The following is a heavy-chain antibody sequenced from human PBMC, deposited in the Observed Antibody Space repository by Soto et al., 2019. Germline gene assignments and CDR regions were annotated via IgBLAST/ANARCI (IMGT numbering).Heavy chain of an antibody. Sequence: XSVKGSCTASGYSFTSYGISWVRQAPGQGLEWMGWISAYNGNTNYAQKLQGRVTMTTDTSTSTAYMELRSLRSDDTAVYYCARDYYDSSGYYPTWFDPWGQGTLVTVSS. CDR3: ARDYYDSSGYYPTWFDP. V-gene: IGHV1-18*01. CDR1: GYSFTSYG. CDR2: ISAYNGNT. J-gene: IGHJ5*02. D-gene: IGHD3-22*01.